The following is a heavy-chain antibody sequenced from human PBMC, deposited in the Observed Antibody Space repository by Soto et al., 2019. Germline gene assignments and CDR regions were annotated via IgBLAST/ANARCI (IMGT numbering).Heavy chain of an antibody. J-gene: IGHJ4*02. CDR1: GGTFSSYA. CDR2: IIPIFGTA. D-gene: IGHD3-10*02. CDR3: ARDKLTQRKSVITMSMGGI. Sequence: SVKVSCKASGGTFSSYAISWVRQAPGQGLEWMGGIIPIFGTANYAQKFQGRVTITADESTSTAYMELSSLRSEDTAVYYCARDKLTQRKSVITMSMGGIWGQGTLVTSPQ. V-gene: IGHV1-69*13.